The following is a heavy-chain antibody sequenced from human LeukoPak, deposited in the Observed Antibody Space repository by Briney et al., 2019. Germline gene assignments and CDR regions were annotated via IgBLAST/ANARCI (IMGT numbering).Heavy chain of an antibody. CDR1: GGSFSGYY. Sequence: SETLSLTCAVYGGSFSGYYWSWIRQPPRKGLEWIGEINHSGSTNYNPCLKSRVTISVDRSKNPFSLKLSSVTAADTAVYYCARGGWGLLWFGELLYAGYFDYWGQGTLVTVSS. D-gene: IGHD3-10*01. V-gene: IGHV4-34*01. CDR3: ARGGWGLLWFGELLYAGYFDY. J-gene: IGHJ4*02. CDR2: INHSGST.